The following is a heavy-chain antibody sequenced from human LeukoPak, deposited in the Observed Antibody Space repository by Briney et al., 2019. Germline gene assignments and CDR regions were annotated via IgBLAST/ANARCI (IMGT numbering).Heavy chain of an antibody. V-gene: IGHV1-8*01. J-gene: IGHJ6*03. CDR1: GYTFTSYD. CDR2: MNPNSGNT. Sequence: ASVKVSCKASGYTFTSYDINWVRQATGQGLEWMGWMNPNSGNTGYAQKFQGRVTMTRNTSISTAYMELRSLRSEDTAVYYCARGQAFHAYYYGSGISMDVWGKGTTVTVSS. D-gene: IGHD3-10*01. CDR3: ARGQAFHAYYYGSGISMDV.